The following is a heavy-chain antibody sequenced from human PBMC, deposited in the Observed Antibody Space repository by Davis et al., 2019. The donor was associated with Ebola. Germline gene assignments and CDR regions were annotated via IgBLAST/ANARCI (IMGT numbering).Heavy chain of an antibody. CDR1: GFTFTNYW. V-gene: IGHV5-51*01. Sequence: GESLKIPCQGVGFTFTNYWIGWVRQMSGKGLEWMGIIFPGDSDTKYSPSFQGQVTMSADKSTNTAFLQWSNLRASDTAMYYCATTRISVLGGVIVPSSFDFWGQGTLVTVSS. CDR2: IFPGDSDT. D-gene: IGHD3-10*01. J-gene: IGHJ4*02. CDR3: ATTRISVLGGVIVPSSFDF.